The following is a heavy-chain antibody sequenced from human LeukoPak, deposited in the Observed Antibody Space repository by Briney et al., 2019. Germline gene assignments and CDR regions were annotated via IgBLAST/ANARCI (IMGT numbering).Heavy chain of an antibody. Sequence: GGSLRLSCAASGFIVSSNYMSWVRQAPGEGLEWVSVIYSGGSTYYADSVKGRFTISRDNSKNTLYLQMNSLRAEDTAVYYCASSYYDFWSGYYSGFAFDIWGQGTMVTVSS. D-gene: IGHD3-3*01. CDR1: GFIVSSNY. CDR3: ASSYYDFWSGYYSGFAFDI. CDR2: IYSGGST. V-gene: IGHV3-66*02. J-gene: IGHJ3*02.